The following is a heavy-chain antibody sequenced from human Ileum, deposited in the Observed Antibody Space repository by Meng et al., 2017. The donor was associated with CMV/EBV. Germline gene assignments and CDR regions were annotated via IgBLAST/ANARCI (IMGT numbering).Heavy chain of an antibody. D-gene: IGHD6-19*01. CDR3: ARVAVAASLIAGGFNY. J-gene: IGHJ4*02. CDR2: IWYDGSNK. CDR1: TVSSYG. V-gene: IGHV3-33*01. Sequence: TVSSYGMQWVRQATGKRLEWVEVIWYDGSNKFNAESVKGRFTISRDNSKNTLYLEMNNLKVDDTAVYYCARVAVAASLIAGGFNYWGQGTLVTVSS.